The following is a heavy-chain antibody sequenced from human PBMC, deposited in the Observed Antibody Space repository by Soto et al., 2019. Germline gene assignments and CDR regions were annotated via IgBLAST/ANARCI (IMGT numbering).Heavy chain of an antibody. CDR3: GCRVEDISYDYYGMDV. V-gene: IGHV4-4*02. J-gene: IGHJ6*02. D-gene: IGHD2-15*01. CDR1: GGSVRSNNW. CDR2: IHHREST. Sequence: SETLSLTCAVSGGSVRSNNWGFWVRQPPGKGLEWSGEIHHRESTNLNPSLKSRVTISVDRSKNEFSLKVKSVTAADTAVYYCGCRVEDISYDYYGMDVWGQGTTVTVSS.